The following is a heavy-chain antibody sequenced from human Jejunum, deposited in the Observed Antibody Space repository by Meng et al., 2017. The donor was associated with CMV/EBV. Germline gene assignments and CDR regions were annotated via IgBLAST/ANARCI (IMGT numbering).Heavy chain of an antibody. D-gene: IGHD5-12*01. J-gene: IGHJ4*02. CDR3: ARRGAREVATIPFDY. Sequence: SGDTFTNYYMHWVRQAPGQGLEWMGWTNPNNGATNYARKFQGRVTMTRDTSISTAYMELSRLTFDDTAVYYCARRGAREVATIPFDYWGQGTLVTVSS. CDR2: TNPNNGAT. V-gene: IGHV1-2*02. CDR1: GDTFTNYY.